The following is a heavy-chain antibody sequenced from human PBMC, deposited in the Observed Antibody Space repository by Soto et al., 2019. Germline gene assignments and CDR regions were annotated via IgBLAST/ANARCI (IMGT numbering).Heavy chain of an antibody. Sequence: GESLKISCKGSGYNFANYWIGWVRQMPGKGLERMGMIFPGDSDTKNSPSLHGQITMSVDRSNSSAYLQWRILKTSDAAMYVCAGGYSAGLDAFDIWGQGTMVTVSS. CDR2: IFPGDSDT. D-gene: IGHD1-26*01. CDR1: GYNFANYW. CDR3: AGGYSAGLDAFDI. J-gene: IGHJ3*02. V-gene: IGHV5-51*01.